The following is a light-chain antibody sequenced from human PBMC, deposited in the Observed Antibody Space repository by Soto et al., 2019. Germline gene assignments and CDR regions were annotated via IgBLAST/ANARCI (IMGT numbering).Light chain of an antibody. CDR3: QQSYSTPWT. CDR1: QSISSY. V-gene: IGKV1-39*01. CDR2: AAS. J-gene: IGKJ1*01. Sequence: IQMTQSPSSLSASVGDRVTITSRASQSISSYLNWYQQKPGKAPKLLIYAASSLQSGVPSRFSGSGSGTDFTLTISSLQPEDFATYYCQQSYSTPWTFGQGTKVDNK.